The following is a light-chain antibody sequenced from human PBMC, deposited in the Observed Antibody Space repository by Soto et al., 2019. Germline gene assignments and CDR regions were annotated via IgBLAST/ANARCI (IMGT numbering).Light chain of an antibody. CDR2: DAS. CDR1: HDIGDW. V-gene: IGKV1-12*01. J-gene: IGKJ4*01. Sequence: DIQMTQSPSSVSASVGYRVSITCRASHDIGDWLGWYQQKPGKAPNLLIYDASTLHIFVPSRFCGGGSGANFTLITSSLQPEDFSTYYCRKVNDYQWNFGGGTKVDIK. CDR3: RKVNDYQWN.